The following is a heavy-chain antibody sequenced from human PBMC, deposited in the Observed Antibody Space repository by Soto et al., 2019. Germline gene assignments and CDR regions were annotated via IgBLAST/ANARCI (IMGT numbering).Heavy chain of an antibody. CDR2: MNPNSGNT. V-gene: IGHV1-8*01. CDR1: GYTFTSYD. CDR3: AISPDGYYYYGMDV. Sequence: QVQLVQSGAEVKKPGASVKVSCKASGYTFTSYDINWVRQATGQGLEWMGWMNPNSGNTGYAQKFQGSVTMTRNTSISTAYMELSSLRSEDTAVYYLAISPDGYYYYGMDVWGQGTTVTASS. J-gene: IGHJ6*01.